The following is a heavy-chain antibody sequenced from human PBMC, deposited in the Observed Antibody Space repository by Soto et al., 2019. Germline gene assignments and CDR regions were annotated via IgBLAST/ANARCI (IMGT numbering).Heavy chain of an antibody. Sequence: QITLKESGPSPVKPTQTLTVTCTFSGFSLSNSGVGVAWIRQPPGKALEWLALIYGDNDKRYSPSLKTRLTTPKXXSXYQVVLTMTNMDPVDTATYYCAHCTLHDYGDYDPGTSHVFDSWGQGTLVTVSS. J-gene: IGHJ4*02. CDR1: GFSLSNSGVG. V-gene: IGHV2-5*02. D-gene: IGHD4-17*01. CDR3: AHCTLHDYGDYDPGTSHVFDS. CDR2: IYGDNDK.